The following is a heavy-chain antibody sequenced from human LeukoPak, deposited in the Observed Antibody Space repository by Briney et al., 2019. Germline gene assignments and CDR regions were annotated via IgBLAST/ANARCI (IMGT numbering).Heavy chain of an antibody. CDR1: GYSISSGYY. CDR3: ARLGAVTPAYYYYYMDV. CDR2: IYYSGNT. D-gene: IGHD3-16*01. J-gene: IGHJ6*03. Sequence: SETVSLTCTVSGYSISSGYYWAWIRQPPGKGLEWIGSIYYSGNTYYNPSLKSRVTISLDTSKNQFSLKLSSVTAADTAVYYCARLGAVTPAYYYYYMDVWGKGTTVTVSS. V-gene: IGHV4-38-2*02.